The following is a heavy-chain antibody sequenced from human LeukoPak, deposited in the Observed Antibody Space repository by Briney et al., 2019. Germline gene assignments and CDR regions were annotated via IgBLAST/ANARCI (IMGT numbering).Heavy chain of an antibody. V-gene: IGHV7-4-1*02. CDR3: ATTSGYSYGPRFSGVEYYFDY. J-gene: IGHJ4*02. CDR2: INTNTGNP. CDR1: GYTFTSYA. D-gene: IGHD5-18*01. Sequence: ASVKVSCKASGYTFTSYAMNWVRQAPGQGLEWMGWINTNTGNPTYAQGFTGRFVFSLDTSVSTAYLQISSLKAEDTAVYYCATTSGYSYGPRFSGVEYYFDYWGQGTVVTVSS.